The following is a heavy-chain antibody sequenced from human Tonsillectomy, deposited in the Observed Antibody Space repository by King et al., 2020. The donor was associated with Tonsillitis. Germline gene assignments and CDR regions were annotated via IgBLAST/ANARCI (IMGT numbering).Heavy chain of an antibody. CDR3: ARGLSMITFGGVISIDAFDI. D-gene: IGHD3-16*02. CDR2: IYYSGST. V-gene: IGHV4-59*01. J-gene: IGHJ3*02. Sequence: QLQESGPGLVKPSETLSLTCTVSGGSISSYYWSWIRQPPGKGLEWIGYIYYSGSTNYTPSLKSRVTISVDTSKNQFSLKLSSVTAADTAVYYCARGLSMITFGGVISIDAFDIWGQGTMVTVSS. CDR1: GGSISSYY.